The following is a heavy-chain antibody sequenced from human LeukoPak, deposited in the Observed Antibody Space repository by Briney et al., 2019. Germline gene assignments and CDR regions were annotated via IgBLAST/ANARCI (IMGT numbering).Heavy chain of an antibody. CDR2: IYHSGST. V-gene: IGHV4-34*01. Sequence: PSETLSLTCAVYGGSFSGYYWSWIRQPPGKGLEWIGEIYHSGSTNYNPSLKSRVTISVDTSKNQFSLKLSSVTAADTAVYYCARFRRNHMDVWGKGTTVTVSS. CDR1: GGSFSGYY. CDR3: ARFRRNHMDV. J-gene: IGHJ6*03.